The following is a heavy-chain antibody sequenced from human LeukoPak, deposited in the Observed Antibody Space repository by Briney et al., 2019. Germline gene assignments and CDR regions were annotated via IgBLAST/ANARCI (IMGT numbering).Heavy chain of an antibody. CDR1: GGTFSSYA. J-gene: IGHJ4*02. V-gene: IGHV1-69*13. CDR3: ASSRGRGLPFDY. D-gene: IGHD1-26*01. Sequence: ASVKVSCKASGGTFSSYAISWVRQAPGQGLEWMGGIIPTFGTANYAQKFQGRVTITADESTSTAYMELSSLRSEDTAVYYCASSRGRGLPFDYWGQGTLVTVSS. CDR2: IIPTFGTA.